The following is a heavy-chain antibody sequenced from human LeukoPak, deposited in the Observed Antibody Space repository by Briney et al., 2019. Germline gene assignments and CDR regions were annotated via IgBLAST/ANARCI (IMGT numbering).Heavy chain of an antibody. CDR1: GGPISSYY. CDR2: IYYSGST. V-gene: IGHV4-59*01. Sequence: PSETLSLTCTVSGGPISSYYWSWIRQPPGKGLEGMGYIYYSGSTNYNPSLKSRVTISVDASKYKFSLKLSSVTAADTAVYYCAREYCSRTSCYFDYWGQGTLVTVSS. D-gene: IGHD2-2*01. J-gene: IGHJ4*02. CDR3: AREYCSRTSCYFDY.